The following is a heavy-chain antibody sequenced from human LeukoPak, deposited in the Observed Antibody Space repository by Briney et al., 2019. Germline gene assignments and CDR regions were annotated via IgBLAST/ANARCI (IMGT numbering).Heavy chain of an antibody. CDR2: IYYSGST. CDR1: GGSVSSGSYY. D-gene: IGHD6-13*01. CDR3: ARMGMAARAYYFDY. V-gene: IGHV4-61*01. Sequence: SETLSLTCTVSGGSVSSGSYYWSWIRQPPGKGLEWIGYIYYSGSTNYNPSLKSRVIISVDTSKNQFSLKLSSVTAADTAVYYCARMGMAARAYYFDYWGQGTLVTVSS. J-gene: IGHJ4*02.